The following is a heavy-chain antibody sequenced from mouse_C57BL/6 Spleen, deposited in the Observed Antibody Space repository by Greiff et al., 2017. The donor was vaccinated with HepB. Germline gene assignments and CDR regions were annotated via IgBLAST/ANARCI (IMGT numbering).Heavy chain of an antibody. Sequence: QVQLQQPGAELVKPGASVKLSCKASGYTFTSYWMQWVKQRPGQGLEWIGEIDPSDSYTNYNQKFKGKATLTVDTSSSTAYMQLSSLTSEYSAVYYCAREVGAAYWGQGTLVTVSA. CDR2: IDPSDSYT. CDR3: AREVGAAY. J-gene: IGHJ3*01. V-gene: IGHV1-50*01. D-gene: IGHD1-1*02. CDR1: GYTFTSYW.